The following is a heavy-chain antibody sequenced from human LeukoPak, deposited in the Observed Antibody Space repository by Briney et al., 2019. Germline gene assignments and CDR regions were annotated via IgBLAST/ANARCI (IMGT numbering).Heavy chain of an antibody. Sequence: GGSLRLSCAASGFTFSSYAMHWVRQAPGKGLEWVASIKEDGSDKYYVDSVKGRFSISRDNAKNSLFLQMNSLRTEDTAVYYCARGGHFNFDYWGQGTLVIVSS. CDR1: GFTFSSYA. CDR2: IKEDGSDK. J-gene: IGHJ4*02. CDR3: ARGGHFNFDY. D-gene: IGHD5-12*01. V-gene: IGHV3-7*01.